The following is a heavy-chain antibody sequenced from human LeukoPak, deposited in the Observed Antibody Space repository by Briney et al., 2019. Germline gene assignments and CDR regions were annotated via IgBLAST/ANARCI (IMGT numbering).Heavy chain of an antibody. CDR3: AKDRWVKSDYGDYRDY. J-gene: IGHJ4*02. CDR1: GFTFSGYG. CDR2: IRYDGSSK. V-gene: IGHV3-30*02. Sequence: GGSLRLSCAASGFTFSGYGMHWVRQAPGKGLEWVAFIRYDGSSKYHADSVKGRFTISRDNSKNTLYLQMSSLTTDDTAVYYCAKDRWVKSDYGDYRDYWGQGALVTVSS. D-gene: IGHD4-17*01.